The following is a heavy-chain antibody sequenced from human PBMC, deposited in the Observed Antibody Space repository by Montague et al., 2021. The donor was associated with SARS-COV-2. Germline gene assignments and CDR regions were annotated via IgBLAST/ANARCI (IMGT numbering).Heavy chain of an antibody. Sequence: SLRLSCATSGFSFSSFSMHWVRQAPGKGLVWVSTITSDTLHTFYAESVKGRFTISRDNAKNELYLQMNRLRDEDMAVYYCVRGGEIDFLASFGHWGQGTLVTVSS. CDR1: GFSFSSFS. V-gene: IGHV3-21*01. D-gene: IGHD3-10*01. CDR2: ITSDTLHT. J-gene: IGHJ4*02. CDR3: VRGGEIDFLASFGH.